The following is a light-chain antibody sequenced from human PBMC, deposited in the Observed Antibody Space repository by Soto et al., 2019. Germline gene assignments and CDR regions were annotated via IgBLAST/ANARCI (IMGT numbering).Light chain of an antibody. Sequence: DVQMTQSPSSLSASVGDTVTISCRASQSISSYLHWYQHKPGKAPKLLIYAASSLHNGVPSRFSGSGSGTDFTLTISSLQPEDFATYFCQQSYSAPRLTFGGGTKVDIK. V-gene: IGKV1-39*01. CDR1: QSISSY. J-gene: IGKJ4*01. CDR3: QQSYSAPRLT. CDR2: AAS.